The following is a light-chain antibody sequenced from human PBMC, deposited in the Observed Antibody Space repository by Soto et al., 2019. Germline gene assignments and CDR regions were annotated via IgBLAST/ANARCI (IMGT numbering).Light chain of an antibody. Sequence: QSALTQPPSASGSPGQSVTISCTGTSSDVGGYIYVSWYQQHPGKVPKLMIYEVNKRPSGVPDRFPGSRSGNTASLTVSGLQTEDEADYYCSSYAGSNYVFGTGHKVTVL. CDR1: SSDVGGYIY. CDR3: SSYAGSNYV. J-gene: IGLJ1*01. CDR2: EVN. V-gene: IGLV2-8*01.